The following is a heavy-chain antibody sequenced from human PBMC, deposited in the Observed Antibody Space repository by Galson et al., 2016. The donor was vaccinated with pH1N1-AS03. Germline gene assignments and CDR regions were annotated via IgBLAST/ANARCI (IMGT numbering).Heavy chain of an antibody. CDR2: VNDNGVRT. V-gene: IGHV3-23*01. J-gene: IGHJ4*02. D-gene: IGHD3-3*02. Sequence: SLRLSCAAFGLAFSYNGMAWVRQVPGKGLEWVSTVNDNGVRTHYADSVKGRFTISRDNSRNTLYLQMNSLRADDTAIYYCATDAGVTWPFFYWGQGALVTVSS. CDR3: ATDAGVTWPFFY. CDR1: GLAFSYNG.